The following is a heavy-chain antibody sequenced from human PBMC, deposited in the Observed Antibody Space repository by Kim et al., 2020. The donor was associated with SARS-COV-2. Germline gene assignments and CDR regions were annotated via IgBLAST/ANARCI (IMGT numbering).Heavy chain of an antibody. V-gene: IGHV4-31*03. CDR3: ARGSGYGSGSYYNVGWFDP. CDR2: IYYSGST. Sequence: SETLSLTCTVSGGSISSGGYYWSWIRQHPGKGLEWIGYIYYSGSTYYNPSLKSRVTISVDTSKNQFSLKLSSVTAADTAVYYCARGSGYGSGSYYNVGWFDPWGQGTLVTVSS. J-gene: IGHJ5*02. D-gene: IGHD3-10*01. CDR1: GGSISSGGYY.